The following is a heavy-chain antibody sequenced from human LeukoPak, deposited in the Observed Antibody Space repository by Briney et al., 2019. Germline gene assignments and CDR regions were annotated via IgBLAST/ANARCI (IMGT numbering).Heavy chain of an antibody. Sequence: PGGSLRLSCAASGIAFSTYAMSWVRQAPGKGLEWVSVVSESGEITHYADSVKGRVTISRDNSTNTVYLQMNSLRAQDSAVYYCAKDTAQGYTYGTIEQDYWGQGTRVTVSS. D-gene: IGHD5-18*01. V-gene: IGHV3-23*01. J-gene: IGHJ4*02. CDR3: AKDTAQGYTYGTIEQDY. CDR2: VSESGEIT. CDR1: GIAFSTYA.